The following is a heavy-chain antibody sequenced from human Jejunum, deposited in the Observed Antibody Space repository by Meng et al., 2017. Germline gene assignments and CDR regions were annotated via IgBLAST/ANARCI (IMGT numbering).Heavy chain of an antibody. CDR1: GYNFNNYG. V-gene: IGHV1-18*01. D-gene: IGHD3-3*01. CDR2: VTVYNGNT. CDR3: ARDTNYDFWRGFLNFDP. J-gene: IGHJ5*02. Sequence: QVQLVQSGAEVKNPGASAKVPCKTSGYNFNNYGISWVRQAPGQGLEWMGWVTVYNGNTKFSQNFQGRLTLTTDTSTSTAYMELSSLRSDDTAVYYCARDTNYDFWRGFLNFDPWGQGTLVTVSS.